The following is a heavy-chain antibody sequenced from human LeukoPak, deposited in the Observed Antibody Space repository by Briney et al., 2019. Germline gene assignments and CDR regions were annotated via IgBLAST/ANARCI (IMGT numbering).Heavy chain of an antibody. D-gene: IGHD6-19*01. J-gene: IGHJ4*02. CDR1: GFTFDSYA. Sequence: GGSLRLSCAASGFTFDSYAMTWVRQGPEKGLEWVSVIYSGGSTYYADSVKGRFTISRDNSKNTLYLQMNSLRAEDTAVYYCARVPVGGYSSGDGDYWGQGTLVTVSS. CDR2: IYSGGST. CDR3: ARVPVGGYSSGDGDY. V-gene: IGHV3-53*01.